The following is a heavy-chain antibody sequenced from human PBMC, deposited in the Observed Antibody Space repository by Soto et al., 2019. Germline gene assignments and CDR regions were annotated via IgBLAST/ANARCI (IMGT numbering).Heavy chain of an antibody. Sequence: SETLSLTCTVSGGSISTSYWSWIRQPPGKGLEWIGYIHEGGKTNYNPSLKSRVATSVDTSKNQFSLRPSSVTAADTAVYYCARGGQQLVEGFDPWGQGTLVTVSS. CDR3: ARGGQQLVEGFDP. J-gene: IGHJ5*02. V-gene: IGHV4-59*12. CDR1: GGSISTSY. CDR2: IHEGGKT. D-gene: IGHD6-13*01.